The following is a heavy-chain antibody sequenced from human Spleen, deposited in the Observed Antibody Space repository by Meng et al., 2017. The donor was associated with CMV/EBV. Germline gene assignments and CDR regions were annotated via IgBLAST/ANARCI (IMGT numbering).Heavy chain of an antibody. D-gene: IGHD6-25*01. CDR1: GGSIIRNGGYY. Sequence: RQLQESGPGLVNPSESLSLTCTVSGGSIIRNGGYYWGWIRQPPGKGLEWIGSISYTGSTYYNPSLESRVIMSVDTSKNQFSLKLTSVTAADTAMYYCTRDVEEQRLLNWFDPWGQGILVTVSS. CDR2: ISYTGST. V-gene: IGHV4-39*07. J-gene: IGHJ5*02. CDR3: TRDVEEQRLLNWFDP.